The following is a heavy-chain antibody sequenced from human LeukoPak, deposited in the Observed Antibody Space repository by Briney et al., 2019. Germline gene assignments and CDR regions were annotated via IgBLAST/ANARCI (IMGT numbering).Heavy chain of an antibody. CDR1: GFTLSSNS. CDR3: ATSRPGDGYNYFSYYYYYYMDV. Sequence: GGSLRLSCAASGFTLSSNSMRWVRQAPGKGLEWVSVIYSGGSTYYPDSVKGRFTISRDNSKNTLYLQMNSLRAEDTAVYYCATSRPGDGYNYFSYYYYYYMDVWGKGTTVTVCS. J-gene: IGHJ6*03. V-gene: IGHV3-53*01. D-gene: IGHD5-24*01. CDR2: IYSGGST.